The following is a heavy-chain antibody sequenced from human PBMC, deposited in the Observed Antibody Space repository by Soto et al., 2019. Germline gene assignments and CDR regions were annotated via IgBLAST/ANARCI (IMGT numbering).Heavy chain of an antibody. D-gene: IGHD3-22*01. CDR2: IYWDDDK. CDR1: GFSLTTSGLA. J-gene: IGHJ3*02. Sequence: QITLKESGPTLVRPTQTLTLTCTFSGFSLTTSGLAVGWIRQPPGKALEWLGIIYWDDDKRYSLSLESRLTIPKDTAKNQVVLTMNNMDPVDTATYYCAHRTNDYDSSGMAFDIWGQGTMVTVSA. CDR3: AHRTNDYDSSGMAFDI. V-gene: IGHV2-5*02.